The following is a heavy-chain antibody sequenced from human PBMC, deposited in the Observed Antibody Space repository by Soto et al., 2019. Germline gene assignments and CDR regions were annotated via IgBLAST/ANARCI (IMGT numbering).Heavy chain of an antibody. V-gene: IGHV1-18*01. D-gene: IGHD5-12*01. CDR3: ARDVARDRQYSASDSGPDY. CDR1: GYSFTSYG. J-gene: IGHJ4*02. Sequence: QVHLEQSRAEVKKPGASVKVSCKASGYSFTSYGFTWVRQAPGQGLEWVGWISAYNGYTNYAQKLQGRVTMTTDTSTTTAYMELRGLTSDDTAVYYCARDVARDRQYSASDSGPDYWGQGTLVTVSS. CDR2: ISAYNGYT.